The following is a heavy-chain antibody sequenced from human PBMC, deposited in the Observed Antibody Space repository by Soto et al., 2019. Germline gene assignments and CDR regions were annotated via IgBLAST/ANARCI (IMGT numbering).Heavy chain of an antibody. Sequence: LSLSCAASGFTVSNNYMSWVRQAPGKGLEWVSIIYSGGSTYYADSVQGRFTISRDNSKNTLFLQMSSLRAEDTAVYYCAREGGGVYCSGGSCYGRYFDFWGQGTRVTVSS. CDR3: AREGGGVYCSGGSCYGRYFDF. V-gene: IGHV3-53*01. D-gene: IGHD2-15*01. CDR1: GFTVSNNY. J-gene: IGHJ4*02. CDR2: IYSGGST.